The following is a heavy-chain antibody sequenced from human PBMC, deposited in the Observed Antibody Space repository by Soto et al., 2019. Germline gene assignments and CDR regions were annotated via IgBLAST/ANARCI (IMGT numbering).Heavy chain of an antibody. CDR2: IIPIFGTA. CDR1: GGTFSSYA. V-gene: IGHV1-69*13. J-gene: IGHJ6*02. CDR3: ARPHYYDSSGYPYYYYGMDV. D-gene: IGHD3-22*01. Sequence: ASVEVSCKXSGGTFSSYAISWVRQAPGQGLEWMGGIIPIFGTANYAQKFQGRVTITADESTSTAYMELSSLRSEDTAVYYCARPHYYDSSGYPYYYYGMDVWGQGTTVTVSS.